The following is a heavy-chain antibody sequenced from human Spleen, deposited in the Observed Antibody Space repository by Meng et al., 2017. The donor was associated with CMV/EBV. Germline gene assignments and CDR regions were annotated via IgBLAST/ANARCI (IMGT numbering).Heavy chain of an antibody. CDR3: AREQWLRYYFDF. D-gene: IGHD6-19*01. J-gene: IGHJ4*02. CDR2: IDPNSGDT. Sequence: ASVKVSCKASGYIFTNFGISWVRQAPGKRLEWMGWIDPNSGDTHFGDKFQGRVTMTRDTSSTAAYMELRSLRYQDTAAYYCAREQWLRYYFDFWGQGTLVTAS. CDR1: GYIFTNFG. V-gene: IGHV1-2*02.